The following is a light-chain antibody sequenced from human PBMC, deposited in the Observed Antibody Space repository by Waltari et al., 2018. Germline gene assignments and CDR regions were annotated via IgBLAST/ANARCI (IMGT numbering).Light chain of an antibody. CDR3: CSYAGSSTL. CDR2: EVG. V-gene: IGLV2-23*02. Sequence: QSALTQPASVSGSPGQSITISCTGTRSDVGSYNLVSWYQQHPGKAPKLMIYEVGKRPAGVSNRCSGCKSGNTASLTVSGLQAEDEGDYYCCSYAGSSTLFGGGTKLTVL. J-gene: IGLJ2*01. CDR1: RSDVGSYNL.